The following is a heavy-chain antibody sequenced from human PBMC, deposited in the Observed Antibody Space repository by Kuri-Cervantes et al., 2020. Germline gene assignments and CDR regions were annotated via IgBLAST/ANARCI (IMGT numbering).Heavy chain of an antibody. D-gene: IGHD3-22*01. CDR3: ARDPVVWYYYDSSGYEVRYYGMDV. V-gene: IGHV1-18*01. CDR1: GYTFTSYG. Sequence: ASVKVSCKASGYTFTSYGIIWVRQAPGQGLEWMGWISAYNGNTNYAQKFQGRVTMTRDTSISTAYMELSRLRSDDTAVYYYARDPVVWYYYDSSGYEVRYYGMDVWGQGTTVTVSS. CDR2: ISAYNGNT. J-gene: IGHJ6*02.